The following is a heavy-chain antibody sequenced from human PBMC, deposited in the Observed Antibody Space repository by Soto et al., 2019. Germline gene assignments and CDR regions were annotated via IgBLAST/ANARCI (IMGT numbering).Heavy chain of an antibody. CDR1: GFTLSSYA. Sequence: PGGSLRLSCAASGFTLSSYAMSWGRQAPGKGLEWVSTFSVTGGYTYYADSVKGRFTISRDDSKNTLFLHMNSLRAADTAVYYCARGQRALITYGPFDPWGQGTLVTVSS. D-gene: IGHD4-17*01. CDR2: FSVTGGYT. V-gene: IGHV3-23*01. J-gene: IGHJ5*02. CDR3: ARGQRALITYGPFDP.